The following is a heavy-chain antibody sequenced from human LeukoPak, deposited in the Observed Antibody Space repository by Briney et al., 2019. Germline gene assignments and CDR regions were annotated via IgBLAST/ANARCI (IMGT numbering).Heavy chain of an antibody. J-gene: IGHJ4*02. CDR2: IYHSGST. V-gene: IGHV4-38-2*02. CDR1: GYSISSGYY. Sequence: SETLSLTCTVSGYSISSGYYWGWIRQPPGKGLEWIGSIYHSGSTYYNPSLKSRVTISVDTSKNQFSLQLNSVTPEDTAVYYCARAGRSSSWMGAIDYWGQGTLVTVSS. D-gene: IGHD6-13*01. CDR3: ARAGRSSSWMGAIDY.